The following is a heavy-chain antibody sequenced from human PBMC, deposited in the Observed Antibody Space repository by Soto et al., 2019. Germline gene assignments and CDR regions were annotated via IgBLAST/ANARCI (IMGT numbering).Heavy chain of an antibody. CDR2: IYPDDSDT. CDR3: ARRVPMTVVDDAFDI. J-gene: IGHJ3*02. V-gene: IGHV5-51*01. D-gene: IGHD3-22*01. Sequence: PGESLKISCKGSGYSFTSHWIGWVGQMPGKGLEWMGIIYPDDSDTRYSPSFRGQVTISVDKSINTAYLQWSSLKASDTAMYYCARRVPMTVVDDAFDIWGRGTMVTVSS. CDR1: GYSFTSHW.